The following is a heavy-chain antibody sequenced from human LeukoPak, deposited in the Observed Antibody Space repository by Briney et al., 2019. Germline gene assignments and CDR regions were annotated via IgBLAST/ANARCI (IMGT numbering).Heavy chain of an antibody. J-gene: IGHJ6*02. V-gene: IGHV4-59*01. CDR2: IYYSGST. Sequence: PSETLSLTCAVYGGSFSGYYWSWIRQPPGKGLEWIGYIYYSGSTNYNPSLKSRVTISVDTSKNQFSLKLSSVTAADTAVYYCARENPPYYYYGMDVWGQGTTVTVSS. CDR3: ARENPPYYYYGMDV. CDR1: GGSFSGYY.